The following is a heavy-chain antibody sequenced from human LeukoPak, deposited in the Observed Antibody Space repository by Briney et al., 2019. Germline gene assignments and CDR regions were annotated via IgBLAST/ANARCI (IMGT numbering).Heavy chain of an antibody. CDR1: GYTFTTYG. V-gene: IGHV1-18*01. Sequence: ASVKVSCKASGYTFTTYGISWVRQAPGQGLEWMGWISAYSGNTNYAQKVQGRVTTTTHTSTSTAYMELRSLRSDDAAVYYCARGDGSGWPNFDYWGQGTLVTVPS. J-gene: IGHJ4*02. D-gene: IGHD6-19*01. CDR2: ISAYSGNT. CDR3: ARGDGSGWPNFDY.